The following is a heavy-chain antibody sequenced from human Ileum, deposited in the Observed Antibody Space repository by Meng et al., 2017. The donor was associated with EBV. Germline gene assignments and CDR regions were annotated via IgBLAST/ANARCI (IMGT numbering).Heavy chain of an antibody. CDR2: IYYSGTT. D-gene: IGHD1-26*01. Sequence: QVQLQESGPGLVKPSATPSLTCAVSGYSISTTNWWGWIRQPPGKGLEWIGHIYYSGTTYNNPSLKSRVTMSIDPSKNQFSLKLSSVTAVDTAVYYCARNSESGSYIDYWGLGTLVTVSS. V-gene: IGHV4-28*01. J-gene: IGHJ4*02. CDR1: GYSISTTNW. CDR3: ARNSESGSYIDY.